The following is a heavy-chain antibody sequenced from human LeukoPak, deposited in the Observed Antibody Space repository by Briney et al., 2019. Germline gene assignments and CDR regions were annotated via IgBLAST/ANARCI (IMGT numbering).Heavy chain of an antibody. CDR3: ASTRIAAATPAPDFFDY. V-gene: IGHV1-69*13. D-gene: IGHD6-13*01. Sequence: SVKVSCKASGGTFSSYAISWVRQAPGQGLEWMGGIIPIFGTANYAQKFQGRVTITADESTSTAYMELSSLRSEDTAVYYCASTRIAAATPAPDFFDYWGQGTLVTVSS. CDR2: IIPIFGTA. J-gene: IGHJ4*02. CDR1: GGTFSSYA.